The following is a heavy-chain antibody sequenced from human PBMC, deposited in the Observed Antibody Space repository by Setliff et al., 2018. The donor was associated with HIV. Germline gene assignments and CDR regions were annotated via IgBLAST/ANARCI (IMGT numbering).Heavy chain of an antibody. Sequence: KPSETLSLTCTVSGGSIRGSSSYWGWIRQPPGKGLEWIGSIFDSGTTYYNPSLKSRVTISVDTSKNQFSLKLSSVTAADTAVYYCARDLGGSLVRGWFDPWGQGTLVTVSS. CDR3: ARDLGGSLVRGWFDP. CDR1: GGSIRGSSSY. J-gene: IGHJ5*02. D-gene: IGHD3-16*01. CDR2: IFDSGTT. V-gene: IGHV4-39*02.